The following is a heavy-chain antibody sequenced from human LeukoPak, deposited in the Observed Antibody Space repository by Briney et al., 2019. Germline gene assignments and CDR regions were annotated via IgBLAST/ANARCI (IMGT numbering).Heavy chain of an antibody. CDR3: VREVAGKACIDY. D-gene: IGHD6-19*01. CDR2: ISPDGRDT. V-gene: IGHV3-74*01. Sequence: GGSLRLSCAASGFAFSTYWMHWVRQAPGKGPVWVSRISPDGRDTIYADSVKGRFTMSRDNDKNTLYLQLSSLRAEDTAVFYCVREVAGKACIDYWGQGTLVTVS. CDR1: GFAFSTYW. J-gene: IGHJ4*02.